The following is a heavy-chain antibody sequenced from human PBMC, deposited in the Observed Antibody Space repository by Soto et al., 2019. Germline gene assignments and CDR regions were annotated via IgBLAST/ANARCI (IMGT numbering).Heavy chain of an antibody. V-gene: IGHV4-30-4*01. J-gene: IGHJ2*01. CDR1: GGSISSGAYY. CDR2: IYYSGST. D-gene: IGHD3-22*01. Sequence: SETLSLTCTVSGGSISSGAYYWSWIRQPPGKGLEWIGYIYYSGSTYYNPSLKSRVPISVDTSKNQFSLKLSSVTAADTAVYYCASSGDSDYYDSSGYPTGNWYFDLWGRGTLVTVSS. CDR3: ASSGDSDYYDSSGYPTGNWYFDL.